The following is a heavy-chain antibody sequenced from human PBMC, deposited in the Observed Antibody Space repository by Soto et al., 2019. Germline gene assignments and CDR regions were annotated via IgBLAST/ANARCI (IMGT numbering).Heavy chain of an antibody. D-gene: IGHD4-17*01. Sequence: EVYLVESGGGVVRPGGPLRLSCAASGFGFDEYGMSWVRQGPGKGLEWVSGINRHGDSTGYADSVKGRFTISRDNANNSLYLQMNGLRAEDTAFYYCARDHRWGYEYGDYGDSWGQGTLVTVSS. V-gene: IGHV3-20*04. CDR2: INRHGDST. J-gene: IGHJ4*02. CDR1: GFGFDEYG. CDR3: ARDHRWGYEYGDYGDS.